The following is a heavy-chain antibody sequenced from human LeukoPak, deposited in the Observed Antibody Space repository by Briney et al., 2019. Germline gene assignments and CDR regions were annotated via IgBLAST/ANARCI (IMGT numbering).Heavy chain of an antibody. Sequence: PGGSLRLSCAASGFTFSSYGMHWVRQAPGKGLEWVAVISYDGSNKYYADSVKGRFTISRDNSKNTLYLQMNSLRAEDTAVYYCAKSVSGAGYWWFGESTAAGYYYYGMDVWGQGTTVTVSS. CDR3: AKSVSGAGYWWFGESTAAGYYYYGMDV. J-gene: IGHJ6*02. V-gene: IGHV3-30*18. D-gene: IGHD3-10*01. CDR2: ISYDGSNK. CDR1: GFTFSSYG.